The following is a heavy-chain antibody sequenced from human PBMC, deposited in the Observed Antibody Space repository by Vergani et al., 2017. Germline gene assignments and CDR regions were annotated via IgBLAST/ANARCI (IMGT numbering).Heavy chain of an antibody. J-gene: IGHJ5*02. CDR1: GGTFSSYA. V-gene: IGHV1-69*01. D-gene: IGHD6-13*01. CDR3: ARDLTSSCYRTPNWFDA. CDR2: IIPIFGTA. Sequence: QVQLVQSGAEVKKPGSSVKVSCKASGGTFSSYAISWVRQAPGQGLEWMGGIIPIFGTANYAQKFQGRVTITADESTSTAYMELSSLRSEDTAVYYCARDLTSSCYRTPNWFDAWGQGTLVTVSS.